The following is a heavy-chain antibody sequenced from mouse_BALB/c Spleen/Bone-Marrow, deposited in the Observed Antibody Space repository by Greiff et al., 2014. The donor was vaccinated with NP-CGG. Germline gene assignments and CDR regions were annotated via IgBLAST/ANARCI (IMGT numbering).Heavy chain of an antibody. CDR3: ARSGYYGSSYFDY. V-gene: IGHV1-20*02. CDR1: GYSFTGYF. CDR2: INPYNGDT. D-gene: IGHD1-1*01. Sequence: EVKLVESGPELVKPGASVKISCKASGYSFTGYFMNWVMQSHGKSLEWIGHINPYNGDTFYNQKFKGKATLTVDKSSSTAHMELRSLASEDSAVYYCARSGYYGSSYFDYWGQGTTLTVSS. J-gene: IGHJ2*01.